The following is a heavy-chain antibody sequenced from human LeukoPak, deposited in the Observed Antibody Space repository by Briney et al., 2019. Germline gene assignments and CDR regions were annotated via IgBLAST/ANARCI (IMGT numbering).Heavy chain of an antibody. D-gene: IGHD3-22*01. V-gene: IGHV4-59*01. CDR2: IYYSGST. CDR3: ARDDSNYYDSSGFDY. Sequence: SETLSLTCTVSGGSISSYYWSWIRQPPGMGLEWIGYIYYSGSTNYNPSLKSRVTISVDMSKNQFSLKLTSVTAADTAVYYCARDDSNYYDSSGFDYWGQGTLVTVSS. J-gene: IGHJ4*02. CDR1: GGSISSYY.